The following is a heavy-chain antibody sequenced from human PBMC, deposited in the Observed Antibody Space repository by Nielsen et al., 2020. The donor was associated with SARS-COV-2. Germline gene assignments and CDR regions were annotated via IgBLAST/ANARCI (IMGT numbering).Heavy chain of an antibody. CDR2: INGDGGDK. CDR3: ARCRRPSHLFSGDYYWYFDL. CDR1: GFTFSDYW. Sequence: GESLKISCEVSGFTFSDYWMTWVRQAPGKGLEWVASINGDGGDKYYVDSVKGRFTISRDNPKNSMYLQMGSLWAEDTAVYYCARCRRPSHLFSGDYYWYFDLWGRGTLVTVSS. V-gene: IGHV3-7*01. J-gene: IGHJ2*01. D-gene: IGHD4-17*01.